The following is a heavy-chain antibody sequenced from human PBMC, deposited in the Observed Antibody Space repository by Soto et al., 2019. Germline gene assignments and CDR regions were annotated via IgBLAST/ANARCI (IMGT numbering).Heavy chain of an antibody. Sequence: PGGSLRLSCAASGFTFSRYAMSKVRQAPGKGLEWVSAISGSGGSTYYADSVKGRFTISRDNSKNTLYLQMNSLRAEDTAVYYCAAQYQYYYDSSGYEVFDIWGQGTMVIV. CDR1: GFTFSRYA. CDR3: AAQYQYYYDSSGYEVFDI. J-gene: IGHJ3*02. V-gene: IGHV3-23*01. CDR2: ISGSGGST. D-gene: IGHD3-22*01.